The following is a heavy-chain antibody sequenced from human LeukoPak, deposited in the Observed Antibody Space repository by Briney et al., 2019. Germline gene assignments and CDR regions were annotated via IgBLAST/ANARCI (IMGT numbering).Heavy chain of an antibody. CDR1: GYTFTSYG. Sequence: ASVKVSCKASGYTFTSYGISWVRQAPGQGLEWMGWISAYNGNTNYAQKLQGRVTMTTDTPTSTAYMELRSLRSDDTAVYYCARVFGLHPGIDWFDPWGQGTLVTVSS. D-gene: IGHD3-10*01. CDR2: ISAYNGNT. J-gene: IGHJ5*02. CDR3: ARVFGLHPGIDWFDP. V-gene: IGHV1-18*01.